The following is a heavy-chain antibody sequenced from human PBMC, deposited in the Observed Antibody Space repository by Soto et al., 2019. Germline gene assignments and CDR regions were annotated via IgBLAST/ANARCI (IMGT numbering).Heavy chain of an antibody. CDR3: ARHVVESLSFGERVHHFAY. D-gene: IGHD3-10*01. Sequence: SETLSLTCTVSGGSIRDYYWSWIRQPPGKGLEWIGYFYYTGITNYNPSLKSRISMSVDTSKNQFSLKLSSVTAADTAVYYCARHVVESLSFGERVHHFAYWGHGTLVTVSS. V-gene: IGHV4-59*08. CDR1: GGSIRDYY. J-gene: IGHJ4*01. CDR2: FYYTGIT.